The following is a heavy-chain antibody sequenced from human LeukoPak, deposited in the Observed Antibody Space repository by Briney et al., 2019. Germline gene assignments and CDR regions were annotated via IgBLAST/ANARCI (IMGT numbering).Heavy chain of an antibody. CDR3: AILTGLRLGDFSFDY. CDR1: GGTFSSYA. J-gene: IGHJ4*02. CDR2: IIPIFGTA. Sequence: SVKVSCKASGGTFSSYAISWVRQAPGQGLEWMGGIIPIFGTANYAQKFQGRGTITADKSTSTAYMELSSLRSENTAVYYCAILTGLRLGDFSFDYWGQGTLVTVSS. D-gene: IGHD5-12*01. V-gene: IGHV1-69*06.